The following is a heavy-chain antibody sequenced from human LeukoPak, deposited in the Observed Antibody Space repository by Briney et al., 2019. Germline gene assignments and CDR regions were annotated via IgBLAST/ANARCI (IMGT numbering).Heavy chain of an antibody. D-gene: IGHD3-10*01. Sequence: ASVKVSCKASGYPFTAFYIHWVRQAPGHGLEWMGWIHPRRGDTNYAQKFQGRVTMTRDTSINTAYLDLSSLRSDDTAVYYCARHGHYGTVSYNRGCIDSWGQGTPVTVSP. CDR3: ARHGHYGTVSYNRGCIDS. J-gene: IGHJ4*02. CDR1: GYPFTAFY. CDR2: IHPRRGDT. V-gene: IGHV1-2*02.